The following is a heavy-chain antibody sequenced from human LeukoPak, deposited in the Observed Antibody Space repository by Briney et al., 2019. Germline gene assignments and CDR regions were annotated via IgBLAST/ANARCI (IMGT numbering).Heavy chain of an antibody. Sequence: ASVKVSCXASGYTFTDYYMHWVRQALGQGLEWMEWINPNSGGTNYAQKFQGRVTMTRDTSISTAYMELSRLRSDDTAVYYCARPRWSSSPSFDYWGQGTLVTVSS. CDR2: INPNSGGT. CDR3: ARPRWSSSPSFDY. CDR1: GYTFTDYY. J-gene: IGHJ4*02. V-gene: IGHV1-2*02. D-gene: IGHD6-6*01.